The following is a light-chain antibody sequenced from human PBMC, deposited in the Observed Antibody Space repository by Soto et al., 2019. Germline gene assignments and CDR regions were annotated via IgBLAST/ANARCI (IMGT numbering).Light chain of an antibody. CDR3: QQYVSSPRT. J-gene: IGKJ1*01. CDR1: LNISSAF. V-gene: IGKV3-20*01. CDR2: AAS. Sequence: EIVLTQSPGTLSLSPGERATLSCRASLNISSAFLAWYQHKPGQAPRLLISAASSRATGIPDRFSGSGSGTDFTLNIRRLEPEDFAVYYCQQYVSSPRTFGQGTKVEI.